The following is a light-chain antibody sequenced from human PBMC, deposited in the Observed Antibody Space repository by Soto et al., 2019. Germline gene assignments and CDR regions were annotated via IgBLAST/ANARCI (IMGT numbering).Light chain of an antibody. CDR1: QGIRNY. CDR2: ATS. J-gene: IGKJ4*01. CDR3: QKYNSAPLT. V-gene: IGKV1-27*01. Sequence: IQMTQSPSSLSASVGDRVTITCRASQGIRNYLAWYQQKPGKIPKLLIYATSTLQSGVPSRFSGRGSGTDFTLTISSLQPEDVATYYCQKYNSAPLTFGGGTKVEIK.